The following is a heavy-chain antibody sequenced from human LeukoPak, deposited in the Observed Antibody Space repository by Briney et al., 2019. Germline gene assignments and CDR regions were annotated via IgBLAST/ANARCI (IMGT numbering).Heavy chain of an antibody. CDR2: INHSGST. CDR1: GGSFSGYY. Sequence: SETLSLTCAVYGGSFSGYYWSWIRQPPGKGLEWIGEINHSGSTNYNPSLKSRVTISVDTSKNQFSLKLSSVTAADTAVYYCARVRRTRIAAAGTEYYYYGMGVWGQGTTVTVSS. J-gene: IGHJ6*02. D-gene: IGHD6-13*01. CDR3: ARVRRTRIAAAGTEYYYYGMGV. V-gene: IGHV4-34*01.